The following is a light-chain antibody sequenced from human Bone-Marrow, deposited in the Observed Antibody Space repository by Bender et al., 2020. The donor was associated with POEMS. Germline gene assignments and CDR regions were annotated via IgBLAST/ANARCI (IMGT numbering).Light chain of an antibody. CDR2: TNN. V-gene: IGLV1-44*01. CDR1: SSNIGGYP. J-gene: IGLJ2*01. Sequence: QSVLTQPPSVSGTPGQRVTISCSGSSSNIGGYPVNWYQQLPGTAPRLLIYTNNERPSGVPDRFSGSKSGNTASLTVSGLQAEDEADYYCSSYADINYLPFGGGTKLTVL. CDR3: SSYADINYLP.